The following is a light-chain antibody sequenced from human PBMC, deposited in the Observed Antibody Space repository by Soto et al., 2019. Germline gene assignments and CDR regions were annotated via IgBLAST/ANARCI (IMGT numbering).Light chain of an antibody. CDR2: NVS. Sequence: QSVMTQPASVSGSPGQSITISCTGTSSDVGSYNSVSWYQQHPGKAPKLIIYNVSNRPSGVSNRFSGSKSGNTASLTISGLQAEDEADYYCSSYTSSNTLVFGTGTKLTVL. CDR3: SSYTSSNTLV. V-gene: IGLV2-14*01. CDR1: SSDVGSYNS. J-gene: IGLJ1*01.